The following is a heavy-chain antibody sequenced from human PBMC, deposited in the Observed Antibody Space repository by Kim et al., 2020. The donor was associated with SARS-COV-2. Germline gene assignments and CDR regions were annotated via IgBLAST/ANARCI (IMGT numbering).Heavy chain of an antibody. J-gene: IGHJ6*02. CDR2: ISGSGGST. CDR1: GFTFSSYA. V-gene: IGHV3-23*01. Sequence: GGSLRLSCAASGFTFSSYAMSWVRQAPGKGLEWVSAISGSGGSTYYADSVKGRFTISRDNSKNTLYLQMNSLRAEDTAVYYCAKSVPAGPISGYYYYYGMDVWGQGTTVTVSS. D-gene: IGHD2-2*01. CDR3: AKSVPAGPISGYYYYYGMDV.